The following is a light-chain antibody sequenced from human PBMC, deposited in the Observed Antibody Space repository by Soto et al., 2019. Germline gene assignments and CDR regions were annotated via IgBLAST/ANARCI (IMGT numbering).Light chain of an antibody. Sequence: DIQITHSPSTLSRSVGDRVTITCRASQTISSWLAWYQQKPGKAPKLLIYKASTLKSGVPSRFSGSGSGTEFTLTISSLQPDDFATYYCQHYNSYSEAFGQGTKVAIK. CDR3: QHYNSYSEA. CDR1: QTISSW. J-gene: IGKJ1*01. CDR2: KAS. V-gene: IGKV1-5*03.